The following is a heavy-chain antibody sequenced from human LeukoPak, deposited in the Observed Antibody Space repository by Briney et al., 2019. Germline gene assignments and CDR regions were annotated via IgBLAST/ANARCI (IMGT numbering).Heavy chain of an antibody. D-gene: IGHD2-2*02. CDR3: ARLYCSSTSCYTGYYYYGMDV. V-gene: IGHV1-18*01. J-gene: IGHJ6*02. CDR1: GYTFTSYA. Sequence: ASVKVSCKASGYTFTSYAISWVRQAPGQGLEWMGWISAYNGNTNYAQKLQGRVTMTTDTSTSTAYMELRSLRSDDTAVYYCARLYCSSTSCYTGYYYYGMDVWGQGTTVTVSS. CDR2: ISAYNGNT.